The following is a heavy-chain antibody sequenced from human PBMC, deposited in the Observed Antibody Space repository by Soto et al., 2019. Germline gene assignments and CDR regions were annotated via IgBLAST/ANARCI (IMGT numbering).Heavy chain of an antibody. D-gene: IGHD3-9*01. J-gene: IGHJ4*02. CDR2: IIPILGIA. CDR1: GGTFSSYT. V-gene: IGHV1-69*02. CDR3: ARAPWDYDILTGYLYFDY. Sequence: ASVKVSCKASGGTFSSYTISWVRQAPGQGLEWMGRIIPILGIANYAQKFQGRVTITADKSTSTAYMELSSLRSEDTAVYYCARAPWDYDILTGYLYFDYWGQGTLVTVS.